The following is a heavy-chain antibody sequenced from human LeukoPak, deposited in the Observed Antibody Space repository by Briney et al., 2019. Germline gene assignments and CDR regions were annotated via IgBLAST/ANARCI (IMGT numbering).Heavy chain of an antibody. Sequence: ASVKVSCKASGYTFTGYYMHWVRQAPGQGLEWMGWINTNTGNPTYAQGFTGRFVFSLDTSVSTAYLQISSLKAEDTAVYYCARDAVVLLWFGGSKAIDYWGQGTLVTVSS. V-gene: IGHV7-4-1*02. CDR2: INTNTGNP. CDR3: ARDAVVLLWFGGSKAIDY. D-gene: IGHD3-10*01. CDR1: GYTFTGYY. J-gene: IGHJ4*02.